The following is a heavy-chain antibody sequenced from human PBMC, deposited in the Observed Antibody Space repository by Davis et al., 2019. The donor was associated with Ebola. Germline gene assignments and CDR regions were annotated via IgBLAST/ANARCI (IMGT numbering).Heavy chain of an antibody. V-gene: IGHV3-48*04. D-gene: IGHD6-13*01. CDR2: ISSSSSTI. CDR3: AKDISFIAAAGGYFDY. J-gene: IGHJ4*02. CDR1: GFTFGDYA. Sequence: GESLKISCTASGFTFGDYAMSWVRQAPGKGLEWVSYISSSSSTIYYADSVKGRFTISRDNAKNSLYLQMNSLRAEDTALYYCAKDISFIAAAGGYFDYWGQGTLVTVSS.